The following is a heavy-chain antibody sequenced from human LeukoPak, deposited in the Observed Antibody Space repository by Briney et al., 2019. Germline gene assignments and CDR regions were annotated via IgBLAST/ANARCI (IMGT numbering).Heavy chain of an antibody. Sequence: PGGSLRLSCAASGFSFSSFSMNWVRQAPGKGLEWVSSISSSSDHIYYAESVKGRFTISRDNAKNSLYVQVNSLRAEDTAVYYCARGSGSASYYPRFDYWGQGTLVTVSS. CDR2: ISSSSDHI. J-gene: IGHJ4*02. V-gene: IGHV3-21*01. D-gene: IGHD3-10*01. CDR1: GFSFSSFS. CDR3: ARGSGSASYYPRFDY.